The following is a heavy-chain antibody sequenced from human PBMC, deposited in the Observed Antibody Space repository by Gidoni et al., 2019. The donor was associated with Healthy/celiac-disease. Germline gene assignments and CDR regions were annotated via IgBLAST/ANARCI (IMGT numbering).Heavy chain of an antibody. D-gene: IGHD2-15*01. Sequence: QVQLVESGGGVVQPGRSLRLSCAASGFTFSSYGMPWVRQAPGKGLEGVAVIWYDGSNKYYADSVKGRFTISRDNSKNTLYLQMNSLRAEDTAVYYCARDGCSGGSCYSWGYFDYWGQGTLVTVSS. J-gene: IGHJ4*02. V-gene: IGHV3-33*01. CDR2: IWYDGSNK. CDR1: GFTFSSYG. CDR3: ARDGCSGGSCYSWGYFDY.